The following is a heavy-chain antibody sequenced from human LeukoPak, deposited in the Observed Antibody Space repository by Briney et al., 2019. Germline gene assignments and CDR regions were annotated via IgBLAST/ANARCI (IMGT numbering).Heavy chain of an antibody. CDR2: VSSDETTK. D-gene: IGHD4-23*01. CDR3: VKKGGNNGRYDCFDY. CDR1: GFTFSSYA. J-gene: IGHJ4*02. Sequence: GGSLRLSCAASGFTFSSYAMSWVRQAPGKGLEWLAVVSSDETTKFYADSVKGQFTISRDNSKNTVYLQMDSLRTEDTAVYYCVKKGGNNGRYDCFDYWGQGTLVTVSS. V-gene: IGHV3-30-3*02.